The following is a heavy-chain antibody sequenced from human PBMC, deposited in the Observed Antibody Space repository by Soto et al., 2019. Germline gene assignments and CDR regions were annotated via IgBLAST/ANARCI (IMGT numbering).Heavy chain of an antibody. Sequence: PETLSLTCAVSGVSIHNSHSFWGWIRQPPGKGLEFIANVYYSGGAHYNPSFKSRVTISVDTATNQVSLRMSSVTAADTAVYFCGRVVEGATRHTDFDSWGQGTLVTVSS. D-gene: IGHD2-21*01. CDR3: GRVVEGATRHTDFDS. CDR2: VYYSGGA. CDR1: GVSIHNSHSF. J-gene: IGHJ5*01. V-gene: IGHV4-39*01.